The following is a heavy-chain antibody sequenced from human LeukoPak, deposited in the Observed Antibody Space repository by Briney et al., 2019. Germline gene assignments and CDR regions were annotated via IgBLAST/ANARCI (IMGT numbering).Heavy chain of an antibody. CDR3: AKSYGSGSYFPDY. CDR1: GFTFSTYA. D-gene: IGHD3-10*01. J-gene: IGHJ4*02. CDR2: ISGSGGST. Sequence: GGSLRLSCAASGFTFSTYAMNWVRQAPGKGLEWVSSISGSGGSTYYADSVKGRFTLSRDNSRNTLYLQMNSLRVEGTAVYYCAKSYGSGSYFPDYWGQGTLVTVSS. V-gene: IGHV3-23*01.